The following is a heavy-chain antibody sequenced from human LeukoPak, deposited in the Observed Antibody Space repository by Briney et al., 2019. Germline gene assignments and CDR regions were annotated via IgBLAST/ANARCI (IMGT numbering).Heavy chain of an antibody. CDR1: GGTFSSYA. V-gene: IGHV1-69*13. CDR3: ARDQAVVPAAENYYYYYMDV. D-gene: IGHD2-2*01. Sequence: SVKVSCKASGGTFSSYAISWVRQAPGQGLEWMGGIIPIFGTANYAQKFQGRVTITADESTSTAYMELSSLRSEDTAVYYCARDQAVVPAAENYYYYYMDVWGKGTTVTVSS. CDR2: IIPIFGTA. J-gene: IGHJ6*03.